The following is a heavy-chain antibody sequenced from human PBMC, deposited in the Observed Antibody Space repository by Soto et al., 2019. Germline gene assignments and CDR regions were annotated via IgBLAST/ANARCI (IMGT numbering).Heavy chain of an antibody. J-gene: IGHJ5*02. Sequence: WTWLRQTPGTGLEWIGYIYYRGNSYYNPSLKSRVSISLDTSKNQFSLKMTSVTVADTAVYYCVRTAEWFDPWGQGTLVTVSS. V-gene: IGHV4-30-4*08. CDR3: VRTAEWFDP. CDR2: IYYRGNS. D-gene: IGHD6-13*01.